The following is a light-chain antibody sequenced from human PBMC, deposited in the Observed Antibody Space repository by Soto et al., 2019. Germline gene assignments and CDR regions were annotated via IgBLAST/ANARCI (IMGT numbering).Light chain of an antibody. Sequence: DIPVTQSPSSLSASVGDRVIITCRASQGINRNLNWYQQKPGQAPKLLIYAASSLQRGVPTRFRGTASGTEFTLTINDLQPEDSASSYCQQSYSAQWTFGQGTKVEIK. CDR2: AAS. CDR3: QQSYSAQWT. J-gene: IGKJ1*01. CDR1: QGINRN. V-gene: IGKV1-39*01.